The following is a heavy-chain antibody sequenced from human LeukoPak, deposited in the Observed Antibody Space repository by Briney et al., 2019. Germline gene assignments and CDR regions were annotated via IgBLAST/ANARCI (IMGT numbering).Heavy chain of an antibody. CDR3: ARDQYSSSWGPFDY. J-gene: IGHJ4*02. CDR1: GYTFTSYD. Sequence: ASVKVSCKASGYTFTSYDINWVRQATGQGLEWMGWISAYNGNTNYAQKLQGRVTMTTDTSTSTAYMELRSLRSDDTAVYYCARDQYSSSWGPFDYWGQGTLVTVSS. CDR2: ISAYNGNT. V-gene: IGHV1-18*01. D-gene: IGHD6-13*01.